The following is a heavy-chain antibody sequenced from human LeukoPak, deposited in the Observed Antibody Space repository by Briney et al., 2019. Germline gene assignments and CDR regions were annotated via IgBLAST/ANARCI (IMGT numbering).Heavy chain of an antibody. Sequence: GGSLRLSCAASGFTFDDYAMHWVRQAPGKGLEWVSLISWDGGSTYYADSVKGRFTISRDNSKNSLYLQMDSLRAEDTALYYCAKDRGSSGWYNFDYWGQGTLVTVSS. CDR2: ISWDGGST. D-gene: IGHD6-19*01. V-gene: IGHV3-43D*03. CDR3: AKDRGSSGWYNFDY. CDR1: GFTFDDYA. J-gene: IGHJ4*02.